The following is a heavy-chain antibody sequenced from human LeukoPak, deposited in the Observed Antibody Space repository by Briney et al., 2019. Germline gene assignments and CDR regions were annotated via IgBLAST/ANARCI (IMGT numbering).Heavy chain of an antibody. CDR2: IRYDGNDK. J-gene: IGHJ5*02. CDR3: ARQDDPYNWFDP. D-gene: IGHD2-15*01. V-gene: IGHV3-30*02. Sequence: GGSLRLSCAASGFTFSSYGMHWVRQAPGEGLEWVAFIRYDGNDKYYADSVKGRFTISRDKSKNTLYLQMNSLRAEDTAVYYCARQDDPYNWFDPWGQGTLVTVSS. CDR1: GFTFSSYG.